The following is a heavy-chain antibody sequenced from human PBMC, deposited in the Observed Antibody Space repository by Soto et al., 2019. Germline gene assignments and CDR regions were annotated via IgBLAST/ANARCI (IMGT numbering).Heavy chain of an antibody. CDR2: ISNDGNRK. D-gene: IGHD6-6*01. V-gene: IGHV3-30*18. Sequence: GGSLRLSCAGSGFSFSSYGMHWVRQAPGRGLEWVTVISNDGNRKYYGESVKGRFSVSRDNDKDTLYLQMNGLRPEDTGVYYCAKDRRQLSALDMWGQGTTVTVSS. CDR1: GFSFSSYG. CDR3: AKDRRQLSALDM. J-gene: IGHJ3*02.